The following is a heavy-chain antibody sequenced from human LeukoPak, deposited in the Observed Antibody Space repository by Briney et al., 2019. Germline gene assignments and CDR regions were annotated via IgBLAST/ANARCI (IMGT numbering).Heavy chain of an antibody. CDR2: ISAYNGNT. J-gene: IGHJ5*02. Sequence: ASVKVSCKASGYTFTSYGISWVRQAPGQGLEWMGWISAYNGNTNYAQKLQGRVTMTTDTSTSTAYMELRSLRSEDTAVYYCARQTIAARPFWFDPWGQGTLVTVSS. D-gene: IGHD6-6*01. CDR1: GYTFTSYG. V-gene: IGHV1-18*01. CDR3: ARQTIAARPFWFDP.